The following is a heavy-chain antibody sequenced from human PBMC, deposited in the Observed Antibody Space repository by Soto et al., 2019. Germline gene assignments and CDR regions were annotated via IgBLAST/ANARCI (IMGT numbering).Heavy chain of an antibody. CDR1: GYTFTSYG. V-gene: IGHV1-18*01. D-gene: IGHD3-3*01. CDR3: AREMSIFGVVISGYYYMDV. CDR2: ISAYNGNT. J-gene: IGHJ6*03. Sequence: ASVKVSCKASGYTFTSYGISWVRQAPGQGLEWMGWISAYNGNTNYAQKLQGRVTMTTDTSTSTAYMELRSLRSDDTAVYYCAREMSIFGVVISGYYYMDVWGKGTTVTVSS.